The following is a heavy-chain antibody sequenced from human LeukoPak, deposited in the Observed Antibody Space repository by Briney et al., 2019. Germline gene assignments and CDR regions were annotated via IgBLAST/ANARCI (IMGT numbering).Heavy chain of an antibody. CDR3: ARGASTYYDSSGYLNY. CDR2: IKQDGSEK. Sequence: GGSLRLSCAASGFTFSSYWMSWVRQAPGKGLEWVANIKQDGSEKYYVDSVKGRFTISRDNAKNSLYLRMNSLRAEDTAVYYCARGASTYYDSSGYLNYWGQGTLVTVSS. D-gene: IGHD3-22*01. CDR1: GFTFSSYW. J-gene: IGHJ4*02. V-gene: IGHV3-7*01.